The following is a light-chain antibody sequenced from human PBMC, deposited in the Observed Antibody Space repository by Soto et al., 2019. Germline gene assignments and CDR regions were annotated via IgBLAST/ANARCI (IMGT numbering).Light chain of an antibody. CDR2: DVS. CDR3: SSYTSSSTPNV. J-gene: IGLJ1*01. CDR1: RSDVGHYNY. V-gene: IGLV2-14*01. Sequence: QSALTQPASVSGSPGQSITISCAGTRSDVGHYNYVSWYQQHPGKAPKLVIYDVSNRPSGISNRFSGSKSGNTASLTISGLQAEDEADYYCSSYTSSSTPNVFGAGTKVTVL.